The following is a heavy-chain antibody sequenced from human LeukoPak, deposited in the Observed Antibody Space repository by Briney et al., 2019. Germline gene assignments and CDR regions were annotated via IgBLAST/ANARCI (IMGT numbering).Heavy chain of an antibody. CDR2: ISSSSSYI. J-gene: IGHJ4*02. V-gene: IGHV3-21*01. CDR1: GFTFSSYS. Sequence: GGSLRLSCAASGFTFSSYSMNWVRQAPGKGLEWVSSISSSSSYIYYADPVKGRFTISRDNAKNSLYLQMNSLRAEDTAVYYCARDPGRNVVGAFDYWGQGTLVTVSS. CDR3: ARDPGRNVVGAFDY. D-gene: IGHD1-26*01.